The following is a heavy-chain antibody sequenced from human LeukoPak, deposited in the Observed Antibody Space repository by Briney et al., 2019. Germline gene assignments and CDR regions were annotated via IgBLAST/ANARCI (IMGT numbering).Heavy chain of an antibody. CDR2: IYSGGYT. Sequence: GGSLRLSCAASGFSVSSNYMSWVRQAPGKGPEWVSVIYSGGYTNYADSVKGRFTISRDNSKNTLYLQMNSLRVEDTAVYYCARDDPYGDWGQGTLVTVSS. V-gene: IGHV3-53*01. D-gene: IGHD4-17*01. J-gene: IGHJ4*02. CDR3: ARDDPYGD. CDR1: GFSVSSNY.